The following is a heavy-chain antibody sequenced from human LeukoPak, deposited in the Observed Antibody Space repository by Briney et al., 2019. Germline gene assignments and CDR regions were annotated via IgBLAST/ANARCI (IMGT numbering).Heavy chain of an antibody. CDR3: ARESIAVAGNWFDP. CDR1: GFTFSSYS. J-gene: IGHJ5*02. Sequence: GGSLRLSCAASGFTFSSYSMNWVRQAPGKGLEWVSYISSSSSTIYYADSVKGRFTISRDNAKNSLYLQMNSLRAEDTAVYYCARESIAVAGNWFDPWGQGTLVTVSS. D-gene: IGHD6-19*01. CDR2: ISSSSSTI. V-gene: IGHV3-48*01.